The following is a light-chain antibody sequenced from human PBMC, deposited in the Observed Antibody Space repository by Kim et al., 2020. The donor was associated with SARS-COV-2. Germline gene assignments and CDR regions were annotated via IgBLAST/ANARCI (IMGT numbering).Light chain of an antibody. Sequence: PEQTASIPCSGDKLGDKYACWYQQKPGQSPVLVIYQDSKRPSGIPERFSGSNSGNTATLTISGTQAMDEADYYCQAWDSSTAVFGGGTQLTVL. CDR2: QDS. J-gene: IGLJ3*02. CDR3: QAWDSSTAV. V-gene: IGLV3-1*01. CDR1: KLGDKY.